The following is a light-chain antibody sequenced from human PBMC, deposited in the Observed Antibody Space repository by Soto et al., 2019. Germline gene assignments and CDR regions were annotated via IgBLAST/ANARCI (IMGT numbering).Light chain of an antibody. CDR3: ATWDDSLNGSSA. J-gene: IGLJ1*01. Sequence: QSVLTQPHSASGTPGQRVTISCSGSSSNIGNNTVNWYQQLPRTAPKLLIYSNNQRPSGVPDRLSGSKSGTSASLAISGLQSEDEADYYCATWDDSLNGSSAFGTGTKVTVL. V-gene: IGLV1-44*01. CDR1: SSNIGNNT. CDR2: SNN.